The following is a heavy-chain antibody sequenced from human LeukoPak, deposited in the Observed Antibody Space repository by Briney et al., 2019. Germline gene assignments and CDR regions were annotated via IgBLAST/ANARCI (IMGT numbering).Heavy chain of an antibody. CDR1: GFTFSSYS. Sequence: GGSLRLSCAASGFTFSSYSMNWVRQAPGKGLEWVSSISSSSSYIYYADSVKGRFTISRDNAKNSLYLQMNSLRAEDTAVYYCARDRLGGSYVGYYYYYGMDVWGQGTTVTVSS. CDR2: ISSSSSYI. CDR3: ARDRLGGSYVGYYYYYGMDV. V-gene: IGHV3-21*01. J-gene: IGHJ6*02. D-gene: IGHD1-26*01.